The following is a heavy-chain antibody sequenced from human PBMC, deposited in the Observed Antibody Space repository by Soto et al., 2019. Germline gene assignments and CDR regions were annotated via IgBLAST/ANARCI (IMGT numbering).Heavy chain of an antibody. CDR1: GFTFSSYA. CDR3: AEGGWQQLVDYMDV. D-gene: IGHD6-13*01. J-gene: IGHJ6*03. CDR2: ISGSGGST. V-gene: IGHV3-23*01. Sequence: EVQLLESGGGLVQPGGSLRLSCAASGFTFSSYAMSWVRQAPGKGLEWVSAISGSGGSTYYADSVKGRFTISRDNSKNTLYLQMNSLRAGDTAVYYCAEGGWQQLVDYMDVWGKGTTVTVSS.